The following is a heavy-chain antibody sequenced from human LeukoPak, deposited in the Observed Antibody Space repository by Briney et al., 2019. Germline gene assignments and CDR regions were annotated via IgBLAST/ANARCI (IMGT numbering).Heavy chain of an antibody. V-gene: IGHV3-21*01. CDR2: ISSSSSYI. CDR3: ARVVGDGSGSYYNSPTRGDYMDV. CDR1: GFTFGSYS. J-gene: IGHJ6*03. Sequence: GGSLRLSCAASGFTFGSYSMNWVRQAPGKGLEWVSSISSSSSYIYYADSVKGRFTISRDNAKNSLYLQMNSLRAEDTAVYYCARVVGDGSGSYYNSPTRGDYMDVWGKGTTVTISS. D-gene: IGHD3-10*01.